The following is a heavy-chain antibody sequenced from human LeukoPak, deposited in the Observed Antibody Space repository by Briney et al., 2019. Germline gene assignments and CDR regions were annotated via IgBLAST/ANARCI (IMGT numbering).Heavy chain of an antibody. J-gene: IGHJ4*02. CDR1: GFTFSSYG. CDR3: AKDRYYDILAGYIDY. CDR2: IRYDGSNK. V-gene: IGHV3-30*02. D-gene: IGHD3-9*01. Sequence: GGSLRLSCAASGFTFSSYGMHWVRQAPGKGLEWVAFIRYDGSNKYYADSVKGRFTISRDNSKNTLYLQMNGLRAEDTAVYYCAKDRYYDILAGYIDYWGQGTLVTVSS.